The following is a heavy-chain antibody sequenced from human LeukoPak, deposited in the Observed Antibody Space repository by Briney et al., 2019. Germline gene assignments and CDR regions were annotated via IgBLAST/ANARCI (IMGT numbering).Heavy chain of an antibody. CDR2: TYYRSKWYN. J-gene: IGHJ5*02. Sequence: SQTLSLTCAISGDSVSSYSAAWNWIRQSPSRGLEWLGRTYYRSKWYNDYAVSVKSRITINPDTSKNQFSLQLNSVTPEDTAVHYCARASLSMVRGVLDNWFDPWGQGTLVTVSS. V-gene: IGHV6-1*01. CDR1: GDSVSSYSAA. D-gene: IGHD3-10*01. CDR3: ARASLSMVRGVLDNWFDP.